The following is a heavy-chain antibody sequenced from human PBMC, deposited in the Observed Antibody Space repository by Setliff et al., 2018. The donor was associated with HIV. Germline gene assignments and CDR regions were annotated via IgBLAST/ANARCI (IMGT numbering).Heavy chain of an antibody. CDR3: TRDLGYDSFDI. V-gene: IGHV3-7*01. CDR2: IDQHGSER. J-gene: IGHJ3*02. CDR1: EFTNFW. D-gene: IGHD3-22*01. Sequence: PGGSLRLSCSASEFTNFWMAWVRQAPGKGLEWVANIDQHGSERYYTDSVRGRFTISRDNAKNSLYLQMNSLRGEDTALYYCTRDLGYDSFDIWGQGTMVTV.